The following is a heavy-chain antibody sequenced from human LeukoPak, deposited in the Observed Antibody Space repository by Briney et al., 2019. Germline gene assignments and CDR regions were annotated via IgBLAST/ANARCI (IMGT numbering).Heavy chain of an antibody. CDR3: AKEIYGDSTGGRFQH. D-gene: IGHD4-17*01. CDR2: ISGGGDAT. V-gene: IGHV3-23*01. J-gene: IGHJ1*01. Sequence: GGSLRLSCAASDFSFITYAMSWVRQAPGKGLEWVSTISGGGDATYYADSVKGRFTISRDNSKNTLYLQMKSLRAEDTAVYYCAKEIYGDSTGGRFQHWGQGTLVTVSS. CDR1: DFSFITYA.